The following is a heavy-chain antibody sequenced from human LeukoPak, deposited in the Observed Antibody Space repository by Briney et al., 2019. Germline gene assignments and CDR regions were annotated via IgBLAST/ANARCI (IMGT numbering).Heavy chain of an antibody. J-gene: IGHJ4*02. CDR1: GGSLSSSSYY. V-gene: IGHV4-39*01. Sequence: PSETLSLTCTVSGGSLSSSSYYWGWIRQPPGKGLEWIGSIYYSGSTDYNPSLKSRVTISVDTSKNQFTLKLSSVTAADTSVYYCARRITIFGGVFDYWGQGTLVTVSS. D-gene: IGHD3-3*01. CDR3: ARRITIFGGVFDY. CDR2: IYYSGST.